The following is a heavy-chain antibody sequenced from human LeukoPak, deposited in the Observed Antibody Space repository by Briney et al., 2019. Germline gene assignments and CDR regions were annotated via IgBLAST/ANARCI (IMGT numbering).Heavy chain of an antibody. V-gene: IGHV3-21*01. D-gene: IGHD1-26*01. J-gene: IGHJ6*03. CDR2: ISSSSRYI. Sequence: GGSLRLSRAASGFTFSSYSMNWVRQAPGKGLEWVSSISSSSRYIYYADSLKGRFTISRDNAKNSLYLQMNSLRAEDTAVYYCARDPYSGSYGNYYYYFMDVWGKGTTVTISS. CDR1: GFTFSSYS. CDR3: ARDPYSGSYGNYYYYFMDV.